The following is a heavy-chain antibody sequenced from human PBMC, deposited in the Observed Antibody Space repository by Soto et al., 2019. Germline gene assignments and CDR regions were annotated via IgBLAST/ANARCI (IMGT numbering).Heavy chain of an antibody. J-gene: IGHJ6*02. CDR2: IKQDGGQT. D-gene: IGHD5-12*01. V-gene: IGHV3-7*01. CDR1: GFTFDSYW. Sequence: EVQLVESGGGFVQPGGSLRLSCAASGFTFDSYWMTWVRQAPGKGLEWVAHIKQDGGQTYYVDSVKGRFTISRDNRKTSLYLQVNSLRAEDTSVYFCASGGNGYDTWPPYYCYGMDVWGQGTTVTVSS. CDR3: ASGGNGYDTWPPYYCYGMDV.